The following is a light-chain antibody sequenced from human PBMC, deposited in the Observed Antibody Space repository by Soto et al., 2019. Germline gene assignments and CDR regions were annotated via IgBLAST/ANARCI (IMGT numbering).Light chain of an antibody. CDR3: HQRQSWPRT. J-gene: IGKJ1*01. CDR1: QYINTR. CDR2: QTS. Sequence: EIVLTQSPATLSSFPGDRVTLSCRASQYINTRLAWYQHRPGQAPRLLIHQTSLRAASIPARFSASGSGTDFTLTISDVQAEDFALYCCHQRQSWPRTFGQGTKVDI. V-gene: IGKV3-11*01.